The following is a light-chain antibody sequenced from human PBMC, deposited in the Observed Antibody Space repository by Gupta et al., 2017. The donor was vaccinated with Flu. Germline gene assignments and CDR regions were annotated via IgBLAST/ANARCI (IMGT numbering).Light chain of an antibody. J-gene: IGLJ3*02. CDR1: NIGGKS. V-gene: IGLV3-21*02. CDR3: QVWDSSSGRV. Sequence: SSVLTQPPSVSVAPGQTASITCGGNNIGGKSVHWYLQKSGQAPVLVVHDDDDRPPGIPERFSGSKSGNMATLPLSRVEAGDEADYYCQVWDSSSGRVFGGGTKLTVL. CDR2: DDD.